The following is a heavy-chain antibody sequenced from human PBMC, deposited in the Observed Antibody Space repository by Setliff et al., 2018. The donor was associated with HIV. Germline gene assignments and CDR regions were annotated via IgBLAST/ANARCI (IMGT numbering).Heavy chain of an antibody. D-gene: IGHD1-26*01. V-gene: IGHV4-61*02. CDR3: ARDYSGNYYGYFDL. J-gene: IGHJ2*01. Sequence: SETLSLTCTVSGGSISSGSYYWSWIRQPAGKGLEWIGRIYTGGSTNYNPSLKSRVTISVDTSKNQFSLKLSSVTAADTAVYYCARDYSGNYYGYFDLWGRGTLVTVSS. CDR1: GGSISSGSYY. CDR2: IYTGGST.